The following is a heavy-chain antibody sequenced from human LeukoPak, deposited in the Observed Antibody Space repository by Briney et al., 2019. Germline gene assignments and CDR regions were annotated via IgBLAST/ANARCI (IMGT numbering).Heavy chain of an antibody. CDR3: ARGSGWYAY. J-gene: IGHJ4*02. D-gene: IGHD6-19*01. V-gene: IGHV4-59*08. CDR1: GGSVSSYY. Sequence: SETLSLTCIASGGSVSSYYWSCIRQPPGRGLEWIGYIYYSGSTNYNPSLKSRVTISVDTSKNQFSLKLSSVTAADTAVYYCARGSGWYAYWGQGTLVTVSS. CDR2: IYYSGST.